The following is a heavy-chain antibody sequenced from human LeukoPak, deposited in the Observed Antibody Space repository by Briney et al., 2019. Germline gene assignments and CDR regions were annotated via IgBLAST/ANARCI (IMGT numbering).Heavy chain of an antibody. J-gene: IGHJ4*02. D-gene: IGHD6-13*01. CDR2: IYYSGST. CDR1: GGSISSSTSGWGWY. CDR3: VESARPRVSLVDN. Sequence: SETLSLTCTVSGGSISSSTSGWGWYWGWIRQPPGKGLEWIGSIYYSGSTYYNPSLKSRVTISVDTSKNQFSLKLTSVTAADTAVYYCVESARPRVSLVDNWGQGTLVTVSS. V-gene: IGHV4-39*07.